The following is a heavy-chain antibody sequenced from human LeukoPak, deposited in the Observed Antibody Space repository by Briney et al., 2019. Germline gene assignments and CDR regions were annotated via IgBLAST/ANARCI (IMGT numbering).Heavy chain of an antibody. CDR2: ISTSGST. D-gene: IGHD2-15*01. Sequence: PSQTLSLTCTVSGGSISSGSYYWSWIRQPAGKGLEWIGRISTSGSTNYNPSLKSRVTISVDTSRNEFSLKLSSVAAADTAVYYCAREGGGCSGGSCYSAKYYFDYWGQGTLVTVSS. J-gene: IGHJ4*02. V-gene: IGHV4-61*02. CDR3: AREGGGCSGGSCYSAKYYFDY. CDR1: GGSISSGSYY.